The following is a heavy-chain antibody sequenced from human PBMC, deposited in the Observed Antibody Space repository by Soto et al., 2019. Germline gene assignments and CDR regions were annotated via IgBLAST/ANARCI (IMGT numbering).Heavy chain of an antibody. V-gene: IGHV3-23*01. J-gene: IGHJ4*02. CDR3: AKKVNSGPGSQYFDY. D-gene: IGHD3-10*01. CDR1: GFTFSSYS. CDR2: FRTSGDGGTT. Sequence: GGSLRLSCAASGFTFSSYSMSWVRQAPGKGLEWVSGFRTSGDGGTTYYADSVKGRFTISRGNSKNMLFLQMNSLRAEDTAIYYCAKKVNSGPGSQYFDYWGQGTLVTVSS.